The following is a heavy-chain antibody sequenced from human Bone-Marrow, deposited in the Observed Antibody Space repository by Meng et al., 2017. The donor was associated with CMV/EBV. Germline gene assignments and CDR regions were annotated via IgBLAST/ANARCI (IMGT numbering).Heavy chain of an antibody. Sequence: GESLKISCAASGFTFSSYSMNWVRQAPGKGLEWVSSISSSSSSYIYYADSVKGRFTISRDNAKNSLYLQMNSLRAEDTAVYYCARDFGPYYYDSSGYLPDWGQGTMVTVSS. CDR3: ARDFGPYYYDSSGYLPD. V-gene: IGHV3-21*01. J-gene: IGHJ3*01. CDR2: ISSSSSSYI. D-gene: IGHD3-22*01. CDR1: GFTFSSYS.